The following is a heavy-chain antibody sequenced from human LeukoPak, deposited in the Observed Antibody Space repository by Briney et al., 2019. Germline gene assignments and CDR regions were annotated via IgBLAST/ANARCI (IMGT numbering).Heavy chain of an antibody. J-gene: IGHJ5*02. CDR1: GFTFSNYG. D-gene: IGHD1-26*01. V-gene: IGHV3-30*03. CDR2: VSNSGTTT. CDR3: AREGLGPTFSAWFDP. Sequence: GESLRLSCAASGFTFSNYGIHWVRQAPGKGLEWVTVVSNSGTTTYYADSVKGRFTISRDNSKNTLYLQMNSLTSEDTAIYFCAREGLGPTFSAWFDPWGQGTLVTVSS.